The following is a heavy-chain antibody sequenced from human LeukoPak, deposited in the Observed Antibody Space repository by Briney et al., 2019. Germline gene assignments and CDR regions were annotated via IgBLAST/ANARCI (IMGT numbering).Heavy chain of an antibody. CDR3: ARGTGYYISYFDY. CDR1: GFTFSSYA. Sequence: GSLRLSCAASGFTFSSYAMSWVRQAPGKGLEWIGEINHSGSTNYNPSLKSRVTISVDTSKNQFSLKLSSVTAADTAVYYCARGTGYYISYFDYWGQGTLVTVSS. V-gene: IGHV4-34*01. J-gene: IGHJ4*02. CDR2: INHSGST. D-gene: IGHD3-9*01.